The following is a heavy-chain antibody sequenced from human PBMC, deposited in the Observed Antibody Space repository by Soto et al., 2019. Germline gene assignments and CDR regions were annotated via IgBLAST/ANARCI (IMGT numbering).Heavy chain of an antibody. CDR1: GGTFSSYA. D-gene: IGHD3-22*01. V-gene: IGHV1-69*06. Sequence: QVQLVQSGAEVKKPGSSVKVSCKASGGTFSSYAISWVRQAPGQGLEWMGGIIPIFGTAHYAQKFQGRVTSTADKSTSTAYMELGSLRSEDTAVYYCARLVSPHYYGSSGIGYGGQGPLVTVSS. CDR2: IIPIFGTA. CDR3: ARLVSPHYYGSSGIGY. J-gene: IGHJ4*02.